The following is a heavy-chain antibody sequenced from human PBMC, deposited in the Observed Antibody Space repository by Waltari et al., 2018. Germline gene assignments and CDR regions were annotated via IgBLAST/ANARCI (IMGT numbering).Heavy chain of an antibody. Sequence: EVQLVESGGGLVQPGGSLRLSCAASGFTFSSYWMPWVSQAPGKGLVWVSRINSDGRSTNYADSVKGRFTISRDNAKNTLYLQMNSLRAEDTAVYYCARFCAVPPNYYGIDVWGQGTTVTVSS. CDR2: INSDGRST. CDR3: ARFCAVPPNYYGIDV. V-gene: IGHV3-74*01. CDR1: GFTFSSYW. J-gene: IGHJ6*02. D-gene: IGHD3-3*01.